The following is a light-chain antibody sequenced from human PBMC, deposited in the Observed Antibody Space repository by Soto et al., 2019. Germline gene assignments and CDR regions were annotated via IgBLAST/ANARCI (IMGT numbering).Light chain of an antibody. J-gene: IGKJ1*01. CDR2: CAY. Sequence: EIVLTQSPGTLSLSPGERATLSCRASQSVTSSYLAWYQQKPVQAPRLLIYCAYNRATGIPDRFSGSGSGTDFTITISRLEPEDFAVYYCQEYGSSRTFGLGTKVEIK. CDR3: QEYGSSRT. V-gene: IGKV3-20*01. CDR1: QSVTSSY.